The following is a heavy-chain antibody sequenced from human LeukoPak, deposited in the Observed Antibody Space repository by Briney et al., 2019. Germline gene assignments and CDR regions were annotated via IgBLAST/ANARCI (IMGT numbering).Heavy chain of an antibody. CDR2: INHSGST. V-gene: IGHV4-34*01. CDR1: GGSFSGYY. J-gene: IGHJ2*01. CDR3: ARHQGVVDL. D-gene: IGHD3-3*01. Sequence: SETLSLTCAVYGGSFSGYYWSWIRQPPGKGLEWIGEINHSGSTNYNPSLKSRVTISVDTSKNQFSLKLTSVTAADTAVYYCARHQGVVDLWGRGSLVTVSS.